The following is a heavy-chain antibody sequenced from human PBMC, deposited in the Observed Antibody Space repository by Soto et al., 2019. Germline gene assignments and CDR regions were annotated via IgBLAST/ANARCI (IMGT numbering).Heavy chain of an antibody. CDR3: ARDEGFGQLSC. J-gene: IGHJ4*02. CDR2: IYSGGST. Sequence: GGSLRLSCAASGFTVSSNYMSWVRQVPGKGLEWVSVIYSGGSTYYADSVKGRFTISRDNSKNTLYLQMNSLRAEDTAVYYCARDEGFGQLSCWGQGTLVTVSS. D-gene: IGHD3-10*01. CDR1: GFTVSSNY. V-gene: IGHV3-53*01.